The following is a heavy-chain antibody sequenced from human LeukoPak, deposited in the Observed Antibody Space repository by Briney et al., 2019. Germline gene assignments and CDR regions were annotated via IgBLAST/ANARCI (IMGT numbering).Heavy chain of an antibody. CDR3: ARSDGYGLVGI. CDR1: GGSISSSSYY. V-gene: IGHV4-39*07. CDR2: IYYSGST. D-gene: IGHD5-18*01. J-gene: IGHJ3*02. Sequence: SETLSLTCTVSGGSISSSSYYWGWIRQPPGKGLEWIGSIYYSGSTYYNPSLKSRVIIMIDTPKNHFSLTLSSVTAADTAVYYCARSDGYGLVGIWGQGTVVTVSS.